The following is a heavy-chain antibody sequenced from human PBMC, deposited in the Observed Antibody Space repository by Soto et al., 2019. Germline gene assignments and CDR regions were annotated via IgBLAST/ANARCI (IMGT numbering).Heavy chain of an antibody. D-gene: IGHD6-13*01. CDR1: GYTVTGYD. CDR2: ISAYNGNT. CDR3: ARVIAAAVDFDY. J-gene: IGHJ4*02. V-gene: IGHV1-18*01. Sequence: ASVKVSCKASGYTVTGYDIHWVRQAPGQGLEWMGWISAYNGNTNYAQKLQGRVTMTTDTSTSTAYMELRSLRSDDTAVYYCARVIAAAVDFDYWGQGTLVTVS.